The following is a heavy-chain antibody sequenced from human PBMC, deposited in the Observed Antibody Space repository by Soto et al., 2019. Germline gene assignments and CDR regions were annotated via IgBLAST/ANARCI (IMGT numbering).Heavy chain of an antibody. D-gene: IGHD1-1*01. V-gene: IGHV4-30-2*01. CDR2: IYHSGNT. CDR1: GGPIRSGGYS. Sequence: SETLSLTCAVAGGPIRSGGYSWNWIRQPPGKGLEWIGYIYHSGNTLYNPSLKSRVTISVDKSKNQFSLKLSSVTAADTAVYYCARDQLEGNWFDPWGQGTLVTVSS. CDR3: ARDQLEGNWFDP. J-gene: IGHJ5*02.